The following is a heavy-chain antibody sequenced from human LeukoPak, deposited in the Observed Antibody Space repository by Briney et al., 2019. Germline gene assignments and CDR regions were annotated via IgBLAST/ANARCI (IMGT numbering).Heavy chain of an antibody. D-gene: IGHD3-22*01. V-gene: IGHV4-31*03. CDR3: PTYFDSSAFPPGALDI. Sequence: SQTLSLTCTVSGGSISSGGYYWSWIRQYPGKGLEWIGSISYSGTTYYNPSLKSRLTISVDTSKNQFSLKLSSVTAADTAVYYCPTYFDSSAFPPGALDIWGQGTMVTVSS. CDR1: GGSISSGGYY. J-gene: IGHJ3*02. CDR2: ISYSGTT.